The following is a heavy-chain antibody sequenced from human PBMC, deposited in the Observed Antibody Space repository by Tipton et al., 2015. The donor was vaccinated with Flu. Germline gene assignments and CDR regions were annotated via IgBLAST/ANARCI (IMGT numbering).Heavy chain of an antibody. D-gene: IGHD3-10*01. Sequence: FLRLSCAASGFTFDDYAMHWVRQAPGKGLEWVSGISWNSGSIGYADSVKGRFTISRDNAKNSLYLQMNSLRAEDTALYYCAKDTSSLYYGSGSYDYWGQGTLVTVSS. CDR3: AKDTSSLYYGSGSYDY. CDR2: ISWNSGSI. V-gene: IGHV3-9*01. J-gene: IGHJ4*02. CDR1: GFTFDDYA.